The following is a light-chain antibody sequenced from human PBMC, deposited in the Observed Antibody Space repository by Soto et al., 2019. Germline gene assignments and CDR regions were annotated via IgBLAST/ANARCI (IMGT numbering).Light chain of an antibody. V-gene: IGLV2-8*01. CDR1: SSDVGGYNY. CDR2: EVV. J-gene: IGLJ2*01. CDR3: SSYGGDNNVV. Sequence: QPVLTQPPSASGSPGQSVTISCTGTSSDVGGYNYVSWYQQHPGAAPKLMIYEVVKRPSGVPDRFSGSKSGNTASLTVSGLQAEDESDYYCSSYGGDNNVVFGGGTQLTVL.